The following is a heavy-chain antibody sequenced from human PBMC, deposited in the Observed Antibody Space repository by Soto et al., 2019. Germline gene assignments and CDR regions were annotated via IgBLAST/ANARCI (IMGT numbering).Heavy chain of an antibody. V-gene: IGHV1-46*01. CDR1: GYIFSSHC. CDR3: ARDVSGPGATYVMDV. D-gene: IGHD2-2*01. J-gene: IGHJ6*02. CDR2: INPGGGRK. Sequence: QVQLVQSGADVKKPGASVKVSCKASGYIFSSHCIYWVRQAPGQGLQWMGIINPGGGRKAYAQKLQGRVTLTREMSTSIVYMELTSLTYDDTAVYYCARDVSGPGATYVMDVWGQGTTVTVSS.